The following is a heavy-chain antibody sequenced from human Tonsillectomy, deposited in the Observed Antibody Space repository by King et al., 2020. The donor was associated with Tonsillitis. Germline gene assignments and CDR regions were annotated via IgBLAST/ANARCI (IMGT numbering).Heavy chain of an antibody. V-gene: IGHV4-39*01. CDR2: IYYSGST. Sequence: QMQLQESGPGLVKPSETLSLTCTVSGGSISSSSYYWGWIRQPPGKGLEWIGSIYYSGSTYYNPSLKSRVTISVDTSKNQFSLKLSSVTAADTAVYYCARQDSSSGCYRDPEYFQYWGQGTLVTVSS. CDR1: GGSISSSSYY. CDR3: ARQDSSSGCYRDPEYFQY. D-gene: IGHD6-19*01. J-gene: IGHJ1*01.